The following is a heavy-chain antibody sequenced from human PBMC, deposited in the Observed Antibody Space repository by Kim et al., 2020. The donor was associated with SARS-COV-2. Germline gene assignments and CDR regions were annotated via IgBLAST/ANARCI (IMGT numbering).Heavy chain of an antibody. Sequence: GGSLRLSCAASGFTFGDYAMHWVRQAPGKGLEWVSGISWNSGSIGYADSVKGRFTISRDNAKNSLYLQMNSLRAEDTALYYCAKANGYEFLKYFDYWGQGTLVTVSS. CDR1: GFTFGDYA. CDR2: ISWNSGSI. V-gene: IGHV3-9*01. D-gene: IGHD3-3*01. J-gene: IGHJ4*02. CDR3: AKANGYEFLKYFDY.